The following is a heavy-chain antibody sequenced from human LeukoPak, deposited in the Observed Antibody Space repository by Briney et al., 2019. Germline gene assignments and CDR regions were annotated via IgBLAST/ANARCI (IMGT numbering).Heavy chain of an antibody. V-gene: IGHV3-11*04. CDR1: GFTFSDYN. Sequence: GGSLRLSCAASGFTFSDYNMRWIRQAPGKGLEWVSSISRSGSTKYYADSVKGRFTISRDNAKNSLYLQMNSLRAEDAAVYYCARDIVGATGDAFDIWGQGTMVTVSS. CDR3: ARDIVGATGDAFDI. CDR2: ISRSGSTK. J-gene: IGHJ3*02. D-gene: IGHD1-26*01.